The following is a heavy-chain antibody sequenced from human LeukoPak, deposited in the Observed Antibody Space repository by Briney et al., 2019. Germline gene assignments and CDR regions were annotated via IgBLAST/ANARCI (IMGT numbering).Heavy chain of an antibody. CDR2: ISGSGGST. CDR3: AKDLLSVGSSWHPFDY. D-gene: IGHD6-13*01. J-gene: IGHJ4*02. V-gene: IGHV3-23*01. CDR1: GFIFSSYA. Sequence: GGSLRLSCAASGFIFSSYAMSWVRQAPGKGLEWVSAISGSGGSTYYADSVKGRFTISRDNSKNTLYLQMNSLRAEDTAVYYCAKDLLSVGSSWHPFDYWGQGTLVTVSS.